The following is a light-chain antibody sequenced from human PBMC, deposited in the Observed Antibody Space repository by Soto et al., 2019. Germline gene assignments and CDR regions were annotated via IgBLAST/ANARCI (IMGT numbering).Light chain of an antibody. CDR1: QSVTTY. CDR2: DAS. Sequence: EIVLTQSPATLSLSPGERATLSCRASQSVTTYLAWYQQKPGQAPRLLIYDASNTATGIPARFSGSGSGTDFTLTISSLEPEDFAVYYCHQRTSWPLTFGGGTKVEIK. CDR3: HQRTSWPLT. V-gene: IGKV3-11*01. J-gene: IGKJ4*01.